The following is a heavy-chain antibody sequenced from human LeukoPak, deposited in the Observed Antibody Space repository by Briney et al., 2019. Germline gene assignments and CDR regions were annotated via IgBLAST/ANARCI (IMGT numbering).Heavy chain of an antibody. CDR3: AAHPGYSSS. V-gene: IGHV4-59*01. J-gene: IGHJ4*02. D-gene: IGHD6-13*01. CDR2: IYYSGST. CDR1: GGSISSYY. Sequence: SETLSLTCTVSGGSISSYYWSWIRQPPGKGLEWIGYIYYSGSTNYNPSLKSRVTISVDTSKNQFSLKLRSVTAADTAVYYCAAHPGYSSSWGQGTLVTVSS.